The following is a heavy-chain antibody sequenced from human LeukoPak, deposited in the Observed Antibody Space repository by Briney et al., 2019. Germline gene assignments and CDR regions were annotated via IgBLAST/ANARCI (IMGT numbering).Heavy chain of an antibody. V-gene: IGHV6-1*01. J-gene: IGHJ5*02. CDR3: ARRLTQYDCFDP. D-gene: IGHD2-2*01. CDR1: GDSVSISSVT. Sequence: SQTLSLTFAISGDSVSISSVTWNWIRQSPSRGLEWLGRTYYRSTWYNNYAVSVRGRITVNPDTSKNQFSLHLNSVTPEDTAVYYCARRLTQYDCFDPWGQGILVTVSS. CDR2: TYYRSTWYN.